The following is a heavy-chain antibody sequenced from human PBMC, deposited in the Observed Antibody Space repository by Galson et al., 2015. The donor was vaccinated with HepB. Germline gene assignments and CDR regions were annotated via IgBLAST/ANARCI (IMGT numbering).Heavy chain of an antibody. D-gene: IGHD3-22*01. CDR1: GFTFGDYA. CDR3: TRGGYDSSGYTYYYYYMDV. J-gene: IGHJ6*03. V-gene: IGHV3-49*03. Sequence: SLRLSCAASGFTFGDYAMSWFRQAPGKGLEGVGFIRSKAYGGTTEYAASVKGRFTISRDDSKSIAYLQMNSLKTEDTAVYYCTRGGYDSSGYTYYYYYMDVWGQGTMVTVSS. CDR2: IRSKAYGGTT.